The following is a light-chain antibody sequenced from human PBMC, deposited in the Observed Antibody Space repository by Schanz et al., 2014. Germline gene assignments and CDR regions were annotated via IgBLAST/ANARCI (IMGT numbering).Light chain of an antibody. CDR2: AAS. J-gene: IGKJ4*01. Sequence: DIQMTQSPASLSAFVGDRVTITCRTSQSISTYLNWYQQKPGKAPKVLIYAASSLQSGVPSRFSGSGSGTYFTLTIGSLRAEDFATYYCQQSFSTPLTFGGGTKVEIK. CDR3: QQSFSTPLT. CDR1: QSISTY. V-gene: IGKV1-39*01.